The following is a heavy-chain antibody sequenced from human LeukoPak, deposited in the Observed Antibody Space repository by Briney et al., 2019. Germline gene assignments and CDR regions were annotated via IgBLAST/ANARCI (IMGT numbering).Heavy chain of an antibody. Sequence: SETLSLTCTVSGGSISSYYWSWIRQPPGKGLDWIGYIYYSGSTNYNPSLKSRVTISVDTSKNQFSLKLSSVTAADTAVYYCARRITLGGRSWFDPWGQGTLVTASS. CDR3: ARRITLGGRSWFDP. J-gene: IGHJ5*02. V-gene: IGHV4-59*12. CDR1: GGSISSYY. CDR2: IYYSGST. D-gene: IGHD3-10*01.